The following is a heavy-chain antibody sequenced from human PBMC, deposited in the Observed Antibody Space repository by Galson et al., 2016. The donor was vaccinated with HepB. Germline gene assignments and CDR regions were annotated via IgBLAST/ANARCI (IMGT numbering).Heavy chain of an antibody. CDR1: GFTISSNF. CDR2: IHHSGST. J-gene: IGHJ5*02. Sequence: SLRLSCAATGFTISSNFLSWVRQPPGKGLEWIGEIHHSGSTNYNPSLKTRITIPVDKSKNQFSLKLSSVTAADTAMYYCASLSKDYDFWSGYYTYSFDPWGQGTLVTVSS. D-gene: IGHD3-3*01. V-gene: IGHV4-4*02. CDR3: ASLSKDYDFWSGYYTYSFDP.